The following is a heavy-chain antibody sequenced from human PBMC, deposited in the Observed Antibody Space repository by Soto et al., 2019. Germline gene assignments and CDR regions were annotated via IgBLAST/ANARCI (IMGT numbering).Heavy chain of an antibody. J-gene: IGHJ6*02. CDR2: IYYSANT. V-gene: IGHV4-31*02. Sequence: QVQLQESGPGLVKPSQTLSLTCSVSGGSISSGGYYWSWIHQPPGKGLEWIGYIYYSANTHYNPSLKGRVSISADTSKNQFSLNLSSVTAADTAVYYCARSGGNSYYYGMDVWGQGTTVTVSS. CDR1: GGSISSGGYY. D-gene: IGHD3-10*01. CDR3: ARSGGNSYYYGMDV.